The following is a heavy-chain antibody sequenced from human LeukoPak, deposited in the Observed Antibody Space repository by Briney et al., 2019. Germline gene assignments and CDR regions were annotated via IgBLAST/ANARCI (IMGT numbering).Heavy chain of an antibody. CDR1: GDSVSSNSAA. V-gene: IGHV6-1*01. J-gene: IGHJ3*02. CDR3: ARGAVAVRNAFDI. D-gene: IGHD6-19*01. CDR2: TYYSSKWYN. Sequence: SQTLSLTCAISGDSVSSNSAAWNWIRQSPSRGLEWLGSTYYSSKWYNDYAVSVKSRITINPDTSKNQFSLQLNSVTPEDTALYYCARGAVAVRNAFDIWGQGTMVTVSS.